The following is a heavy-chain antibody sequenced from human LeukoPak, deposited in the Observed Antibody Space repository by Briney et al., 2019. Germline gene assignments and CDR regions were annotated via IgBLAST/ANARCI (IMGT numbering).Heavy chain of an antibody. D-gene: IGHD1-26*01. Sequence: PSETLSLTCTVSGGSISSYSWGWIRQPPGKGLEWIGSIYYSGSTYYNPSLKSRVTISVDTSKNQFSLQLNSVIPEDTAVYYCARSYPAQWTLYTGRQRIVNWGQGTLVTVSS. J-gene: IGHJ4*02. V-gene: IGHV4-39*01. CDR2: IYYSGST. CDR1: GGSISSYS. CDR3: ARSYPAQWTLYTGRQRIVN.